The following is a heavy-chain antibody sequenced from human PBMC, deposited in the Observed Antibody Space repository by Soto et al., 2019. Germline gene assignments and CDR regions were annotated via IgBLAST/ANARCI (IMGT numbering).Heavy chain of an antibody. CDR2: IIPISGIA. CDR1: GGTLSSYT. J-gene: IGHJ4*02. Sequence: QVQLAQSGAEVKKPGSSVKVSCKASGGTLSSYTISWVRQSPGQGIEWVGRIIPISGIANHAQKFQGRVTITAEKSTGPAYRELSSLRSEATAVYYCPTPPRYWGQGTLVTVSS. CDR3: PTPPRY. V-gene: IGHV1-69*02.